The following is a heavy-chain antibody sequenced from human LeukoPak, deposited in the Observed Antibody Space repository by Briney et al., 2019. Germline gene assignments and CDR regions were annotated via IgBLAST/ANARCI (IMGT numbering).Heavy chain of an antibody. J-gene: IGHJ4*02. Sequence: ASVKVSCKASGYTFTGYYMHWVRPAPGQGLEWMGWINPNSGGTNYAQKFQGRVTMTRDTSISTAYMELSRLRSDDTAVYYCARGLQWLAPFDYWGQGTLVTVSS. CDR2: INPNSGGT. D-gene: IGHD6-19*01. CDR1: GYTFTGYY. CDR3: ARGLQWLAPFDY. V-gene: IGHV1-2*02.